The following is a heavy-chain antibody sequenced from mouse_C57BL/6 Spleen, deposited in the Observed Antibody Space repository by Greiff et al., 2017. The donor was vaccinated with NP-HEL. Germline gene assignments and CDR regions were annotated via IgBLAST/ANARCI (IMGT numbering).Heavy chain of an antibody. D-gene: IGHD4-1*01. CDR1: GYTFTDYN. V-gene: IGHV1-18*01. CDR2: INPNNGGT. J-gene: IGHJ3*01. CDR3: ARRETGPWFAY. Sequence: VQLQQSGPELVKPGASVKIPCKASGYTFTDYNMDWVKQSHGKSLEWIGDINPNNGGTIYNQKFKGKATLTVDKSSSTAYMELRSLTSEDTAVYYCARRETGPWFAYWGQGTLVTVSA.